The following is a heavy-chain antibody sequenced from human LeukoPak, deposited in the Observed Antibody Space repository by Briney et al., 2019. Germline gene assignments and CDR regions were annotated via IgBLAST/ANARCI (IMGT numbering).Heavy chain of an antibody. J-gene: IGHJ4*02. CDR1: GFTFSTYG. CDR3: ARDDYCSSTSCYTGFDY. Sequence: GGSLRLSCAASGFTFSTYGMHWVRQAPGKGLEWVAVISYDGSNKYYADSVKGRFTISRDNSKNTLYLQMNSLRAEDTAVYYCARDDYCSSTSCYTGFDYWGQGTLVTVSS. V-gene: IGHV3-30*03. D-gene: IGHD2-2*02. CDR2: ISYDGSNK.